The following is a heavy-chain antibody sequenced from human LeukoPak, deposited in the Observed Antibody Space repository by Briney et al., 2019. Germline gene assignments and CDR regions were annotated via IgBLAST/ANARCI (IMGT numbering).Heavy chain of an antibody. D-gene: IGHD1-14*01. CDR2: IKEDGTEK. CDR3: ARGTTRHVY. CDR1: GFTFSSYW. V-gene: IGHV3-7*01. J-gene: IGHJ4*02. Sequence: GGSLRLSCAASGFTFSSYWMTWVRQAPGKGLEWVANIKEDGTEKYYVDSVKGRFTISRDNDKNSLYLQMNSLRAEDTAVYYCARGTTRHVYWGQGTLVIVSS.